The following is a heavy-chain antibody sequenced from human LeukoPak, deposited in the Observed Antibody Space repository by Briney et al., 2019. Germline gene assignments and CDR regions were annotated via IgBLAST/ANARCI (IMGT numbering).Heavy chain of an antibody. CDR2: IYSSGST. J-gene: IGHJ4*02. Sequence: SETLSLTCTVSGGSISSYYWTWIRQPAGKGLEWIGRIYSSGSTNFNPSLKSRVTMSVDMSKNQLSLRLSSVTAADTAVYYCAREELWPYYFEYWGQGTLVIVSS. CDR1: GGSISSYY. D-gene: IGHD3-16*01. CDR3: AREELWPYYFEY. V-gene: IGHV4-4*07.